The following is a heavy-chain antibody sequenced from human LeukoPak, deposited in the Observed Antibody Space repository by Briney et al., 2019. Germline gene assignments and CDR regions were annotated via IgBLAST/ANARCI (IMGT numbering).Heavy chain of an antibody. D-gene: IGHD1-26*01. V-gene: IGHV4-59*01. CDR2: IYYSGST. Sequence: SETLSLTCTVSGVSISSYYWNWIRQPPGKGLEWIGCIYYSGSTVYNPSLMSRVTISVDASKNQFSLKLSSVTAADTAVYYCAAVNRSSGSYNRLDYWGQGTLVTVSS. CDR1: GVSISSYY. J-gene: IGHJ4*02. CDR3: AAVNRSSGSYNRLDY.